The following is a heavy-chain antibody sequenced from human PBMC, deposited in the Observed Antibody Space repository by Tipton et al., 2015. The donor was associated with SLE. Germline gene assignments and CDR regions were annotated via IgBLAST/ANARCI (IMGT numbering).Heavy chain of an antibody. CDR1: GFTFGDYA. Sequence: YLRLSCTASGFTFGDYAVSWFRQAPGKGLEWVGFIRSKAYGGTTEYAASVKGRFTISRDDSKSIAYLQMNSLKTEDTAVYYCTRDQLRFLEWFPGFDPWGQGTLVTVSS. J-gene: IGHJ5*02. V-gene: IGHV3-49*03. D-gene: IGHD3-3*01. CDR2: IRSKAYGGTT. CDR3: TRDQLRFLEWFPGFDP.